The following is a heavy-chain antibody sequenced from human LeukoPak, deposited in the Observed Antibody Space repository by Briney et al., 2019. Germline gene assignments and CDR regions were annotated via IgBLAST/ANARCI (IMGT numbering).Heavy chain of an antibody. J-gene: IGHJ4*02. CDR1: GFTFSSYA. CDR3: ARAILTPGGATVTRYFDY. CDR2: ISGSGGST. Sequence: PGGSLRLSCAASGFTFSSYAMSWVRPAPGKGLEWVSAISGSGGSTYYADSVKGRFTISRDNAKNTLYLQMNSLRAEDTAVYYCARAILTPGGATVTRYFDYWGQGTLVTVSS. D-gene: IGHD4-17*01. V-gene: IGHV3-23*01.